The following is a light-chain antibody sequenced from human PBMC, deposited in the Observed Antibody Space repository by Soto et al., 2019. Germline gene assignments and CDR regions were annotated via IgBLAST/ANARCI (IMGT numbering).Light chain of an antibody. Sequence: EIVMTQSPATLSVSPGERVTLSCRASQSVVGNLAWYRQKHGQAPRLLIYGASTRATGIPARFSGSGSGAESTLTISSLQSEDFAFYYCQQYNNWPYTFGQGTRLEI. V-gene: IGKV3-15*01. CDR1: QSVVGN. CDR3: QQYNNWPYT. J-gene: IGKJ2*01. CDR2: GAS.